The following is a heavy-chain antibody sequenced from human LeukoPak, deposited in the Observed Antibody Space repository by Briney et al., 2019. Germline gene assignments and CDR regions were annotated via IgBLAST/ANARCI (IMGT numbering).Heavy chain of an antibody. CDR3: ARPDDSESFYRANHY. V-gene: IGHV3-30*04. D-gene: IGHD3-10*01. CDR2: ISNDGNNK. CDR1: GFSFNTYP. Sequence: PGGSLRLSCAASGFSFNTYPMHWVRQAPGKGLEWVAVISNDGNNKYYADSVKGQFTISRDNSNNTLSLQMNGLRVEDTAVYYCARPDDSESFYRANHYWGRGTLVTVS. J-gene: IGHJ4*02.